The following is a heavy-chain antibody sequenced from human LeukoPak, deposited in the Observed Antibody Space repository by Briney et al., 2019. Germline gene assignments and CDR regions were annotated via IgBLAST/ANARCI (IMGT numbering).Heavy chain of an antibody. CDR2: ISSSSSYI. CDR1: GFTFSSYS. V-gene: IGHV3-21*04. D-gene: IGHD6-13*01. Sequence: GGSLRLSCAASGFTFSSYSMNWVRQAPGKGLEWVSSISSSSSYIYYADSVKGRFTISRDNAKNSLYLQMNSLRAEDTAVYYCAKGRTGSSWYSFDYWGQGTLVTVSS. CDR3: AKGRTGSSWYSFDY. J-gene: IGHJ4*02.